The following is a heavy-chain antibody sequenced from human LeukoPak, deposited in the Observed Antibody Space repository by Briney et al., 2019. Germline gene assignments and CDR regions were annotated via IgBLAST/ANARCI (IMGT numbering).Heavy chain of an antibody. Sequence: ASVKVSCKASGYTFTGYYMHWVRQAPGQGLEWIGWINPNSGGTNYAQKFQGRVTMTRDTSISTAYMELSRLRSDDTAVYYCARGRDYGDYAGLPYYFDYWGQGTLVTVSS. CDR3: ARGRDYGDYAGLPYYFDY. CDR1: GYTFTGYY. V-gene: IGHV1-2*02. J-gene: IGHJ4*02. D-gene: IGHD4-17*01. CDR2: INPNSGGT.